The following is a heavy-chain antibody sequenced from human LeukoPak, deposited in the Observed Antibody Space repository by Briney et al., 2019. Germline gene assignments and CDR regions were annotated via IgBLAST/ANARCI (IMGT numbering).Heavy chain of an antibody. V-gene: IGHV3-30*02. CDR3: ARYSEVYYYVDV. Sequence: PGGSLRLSCAASGFTFNNYGMHWVRQAPGKGLEWLAFIRYDGSNTYYADSVKGRFTVSRDNSKNTLYLQMNSLRVEDTAVYFCARYSEVYYYVDVWGTGTTVTVSS. J-gene: IGHJ6*03. CDR1: GFTFNNYG. CDR2: IRYDGSNT. D-gene: IGHD3-9*01.